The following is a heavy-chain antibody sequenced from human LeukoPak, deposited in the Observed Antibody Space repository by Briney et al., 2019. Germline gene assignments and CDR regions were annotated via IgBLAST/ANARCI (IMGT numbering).Heavy chain of an antibody. CDR1: GFTFSSYA. CDR2: ISGSGGST. J-gene: IGHJ4*02. V-gene: IGHV3-23*01. CDR3: ARDIVVVPAASDY. Sequence: GGSLRLSCAASGFTFSSYAMSWVRQAPGKGLEWVSAISGSGGSTYYADSVKGRFTISRDNSKNTLYLQMNSLRAEDTAVYYCARDIVVVPAASDYWGQGTLVTVSS. D-gene: IGHD2-2*01.